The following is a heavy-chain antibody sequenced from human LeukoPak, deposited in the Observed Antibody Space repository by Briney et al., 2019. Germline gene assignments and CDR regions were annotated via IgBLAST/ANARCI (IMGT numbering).Heavy chain of an antibody. CDR1: RGTFTGYY. D-gene: IGHD3-16*01. Sequence: SETLSLTCAVYRGTFTGYYWSWIRQPPGKGMEWIGEINHSGSTNYSASLKGRVTISVDTSKNQLSLKLSSVTAADTAVYYCARGEPLRLGELDYFDPWGQGTLVTVSS. V-gene: IGHV4-34*01. CDR2: INHSGST. J-gene: IGHJ5*02. CDR3: ARGEPLRLGELDYFDP.